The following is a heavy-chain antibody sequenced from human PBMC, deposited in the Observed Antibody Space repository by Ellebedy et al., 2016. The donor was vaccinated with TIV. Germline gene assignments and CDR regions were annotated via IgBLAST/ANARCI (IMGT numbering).Heavy chain of an antibody. J-gene: IGHJ4*02. D-gene: IGHD2-15*01. V-gene: IGHV3-23*01. CDR1: GFTFTDYA. CDR3: AKSGYCSGGRCYVGPSDY. Sequence: GGSLRLSXAASGFTFTDYAMSWVRQAPGKGLEWVSAIGSNGIATYYKDSVKGRFTISRDNSKNTLYLQIDSLRAEDTAVYYCAKSGYCSGGRCYVGPSDYWGQGTLVNVSS. CDR2: IGSNGIAT.